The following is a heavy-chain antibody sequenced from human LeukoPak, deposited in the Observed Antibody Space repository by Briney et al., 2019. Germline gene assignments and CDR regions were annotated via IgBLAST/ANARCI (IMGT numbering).Heavy chain of an antibody. CDR1: GFTFSSYG. V-gene: IGHV3-30*02. Sequence: GGSLRLSCAASGFTFSSYGMHWVRQAPGKGLEWVAFIRYDGSKKYNADSVKGRFTISRDNSKNTLYLQMNSLRAEDAAVYYCAKELRYYDSSGYYDDYWGQGTLVTVSS. CDR2: IRYDGSKK. D-gene: IGHD3-22*01. J-gene: IGHJ4*02. CDR3: AKELRYYDSSGYYDDY.